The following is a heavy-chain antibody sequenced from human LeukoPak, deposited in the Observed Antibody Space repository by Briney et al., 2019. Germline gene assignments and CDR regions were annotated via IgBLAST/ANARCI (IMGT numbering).Heavy chain of an antibody. Sequence: KESGPTLVKPTQTLTLTCTFSGFSLTTIGVGVAWIRQPPGKALEWLAFIYGNDDKRYSPSLKSRLTITKDTSKNQVVLTVTNMDAVDTGTYYCAHDVPGDLGFDLWGRGTLVTVSS. J-gene: IGHJ2*01. CDR2: IYGNDDK. CDR1: GFSLTTIGVG. D-gene: IGHD3-10*02. V-gene: IGHV2-5*01. CDR3: AHDVPGDLGFDL.